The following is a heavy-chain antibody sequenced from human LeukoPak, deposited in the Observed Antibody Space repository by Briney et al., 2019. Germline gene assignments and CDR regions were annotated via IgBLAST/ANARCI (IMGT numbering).Heavy chain of an antibody. CDR1: GGSNSSSSYY. D-gene: IGHD1-26*01. CDR3: GRHDSGTYYRFDY. CDR2: VNYGGPT. Sequence: SETLSLTCTVSGGSNSSSSYYWNWIRQPPGKGLGWVGSVNYGGPTYYNPSLKSRVTISVDTSRNQFSLKLSSVTAADTSVYYCGRHDSGTYYRFDYWGQGSLVTVSS. J-gene: IGHJ4*02. V-gene: IGHV4-39*01.